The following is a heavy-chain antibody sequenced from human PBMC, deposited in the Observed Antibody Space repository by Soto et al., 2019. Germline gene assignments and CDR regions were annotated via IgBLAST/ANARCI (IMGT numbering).Heavy chain of an antibody. CDR3: ARDRITVYGVGKLYYFVY. J-gene: IGHJ4*02. Sequence: ASETLSLTCTVSGGSINNGSYYWGWIRQPPGKGLEWMGSIYYTGTTYNNPSLKSRVTMSVDTSKNQFSLKLNSVTAADTAVYYCARDRITVYGVGKLYYFVYWGKGTLCTVSS. CDR1: GGSINNGSYY. D-gene: IGHD3-3*01. V-gene: IGHV4-39*02. CDR2: IYYTGTT.